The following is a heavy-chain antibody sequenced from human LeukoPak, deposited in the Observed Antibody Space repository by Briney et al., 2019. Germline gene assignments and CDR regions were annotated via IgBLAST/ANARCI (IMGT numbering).Heavy chain of an antibody. J-gene: IGHJ4*02. Sequence: GGSLRLSCAASGFTFSSYAMSWVRQAPGKGLEWVSAISGSGGSTYYADSVRGRFTISRDNSKNTLYLQMNSLRAEDTAVYYCAKGLVEMATIGQFDYWGQGTLVTVSS. CDR1: GFTFSSYA. D-gene: IGHD5-24*01. V-gene: IGHV3-23*01. CDR2: ISGSGGST. CDR3: AKGLVEMATIGQFDY.